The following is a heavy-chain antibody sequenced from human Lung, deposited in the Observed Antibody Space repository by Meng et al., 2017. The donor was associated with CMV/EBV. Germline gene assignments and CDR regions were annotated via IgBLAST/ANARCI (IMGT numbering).Heavy chain of an antibody. D-gene: IGHD3-10*01. CDR2: LYYSGST. Sequence: GSLRLXXTVSGGSISSTYYYWGWIRQPPGRGLEWIGSLYYSGSTYYNPSLKSRVTVSVDTSKNQFSLKLTSVTAADTAIYYCARHHTYYFASGPNYYFDYWGQGTLVXVSS. CDR1: GGSISSTYYY. CDR3: ARHHTYYFASGPNYYFDY. J-gene: IGHJ4*02. V-gene: IGHV4-39*01.